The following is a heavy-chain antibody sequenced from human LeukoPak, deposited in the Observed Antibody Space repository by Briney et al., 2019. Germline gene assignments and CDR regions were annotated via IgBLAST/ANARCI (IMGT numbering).Heavy chain of an antibody. D-gene: IGHD2-15*01. CDR1: GFTFKNYL. Sequence: GGSLRLSCAASGFTFKNYLMHWVRQAPGKGPVWVSRINDDGSSTSYADSVKGRFTISRDDAKNTLYLQMNSLRAEDTAVYYCVRGGASTWSWGQGTLVTVSS. CDR3: VRGGASTWS. J-gene: IGHJ5*02. CDR2: INDDGSST. V-gene: IGHV3-74*01.